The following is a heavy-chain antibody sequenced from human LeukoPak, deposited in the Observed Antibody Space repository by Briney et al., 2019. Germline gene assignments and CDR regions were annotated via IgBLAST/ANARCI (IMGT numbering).Heavy chain of an antibody. J-gene: IGHJ3*02. CDR1: GYTFTSHG. Sequence: ASVKVSCKASGYTFTSHGLSWVRQAPGQGLEWMGRISAYNGDTKYAQKIQDRVTMTTDTTTSTAYMELMSLRSDDTAVYYCARDRVLWFGELLNAFDTWGQGTMVTVSS. D-gene: IGHD3-10*01. CDR2: ISAYNGDT. CDR3: ARDRVLWFGELLNAFDT. V-gene: IGHV1-18*01.